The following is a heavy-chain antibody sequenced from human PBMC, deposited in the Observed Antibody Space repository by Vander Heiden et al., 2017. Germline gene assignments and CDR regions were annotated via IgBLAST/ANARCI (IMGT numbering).Heavy chain of an antibody. V-gene: IGHV3-21*02. Sequence: QLLESGGGLVKPGGSLRLSCAHPGFTFDPYSMNWVRQAPGKGLEWVSSIAGRSAYMYYADSVKGRFTVSRDNDKSSLYLQMNSLTAEDTAVYYCAREAVGPMSLGGAFDIWGQGTVVTVSS. J-gene: IGHJ3*02. CDR3: AREAVGPMSLGGAFDI. D-gene: IGHD3-10*02. CDR2: IAGRSAYM. CDR1: GFTFDPYS.